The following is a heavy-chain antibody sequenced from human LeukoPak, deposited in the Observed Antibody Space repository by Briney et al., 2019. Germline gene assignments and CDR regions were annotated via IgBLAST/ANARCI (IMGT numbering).Heavy chain of an antibody. J-gene: IGHJ6*02. CDR2: INSDGSST. Sequence: PGGSLRLSCAASGFTFSSYWMHWVRQAPGKGLVWVSRINSDGSSTSYADSVKGQFTISRDNAKNTLYLQMNSLRAEDTAVYYCASCSFSPAATSYGMDVWGQGTTVTVSS. CDR3: ASCSFSPAATSYGMDV. CDR1: GFTFSSYW. D-gene: IGHD2-2*01. V-gene: IGHV3-74*01.